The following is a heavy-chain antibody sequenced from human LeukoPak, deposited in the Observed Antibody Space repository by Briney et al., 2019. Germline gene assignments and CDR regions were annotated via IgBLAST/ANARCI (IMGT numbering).Heavy chain of an antibody. D-gene: IGHD3-9*01. V-gene: IGHV1-58*01. CDR1: GFTLTSSA. J-gene: IGHJ4*02. CDR3: AALDYDILTGYYKDYYFDY. CDR2: IVVGSGNT. Sequence: TSVKVSRKASGFTLTSSAVQWMRQARGQRLEWIGWIVVGSGNTNYAQKFQERVTITRDMSTSTAYMELSSLRSEDTAVYYCAALDYDILTGYYKDYYFDYWGQGTLVTVSS.